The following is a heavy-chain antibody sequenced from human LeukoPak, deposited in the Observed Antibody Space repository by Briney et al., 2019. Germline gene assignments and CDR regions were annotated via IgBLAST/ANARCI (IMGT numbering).Heavy chain of an antibody. CDR2: ISSYNGDT. Sequence: GASVTVSFKASGYTFTKYGITWVRQAPGQGLEWMGWISSYNGDTKYAQKVQGRVTVTTDTSTSTAYMELRSLSLDDTAVYYGARGDYGGGLDYWGQGTLVTVSS. CDR3: ARGDYGGGLDY. CDR1: GYTFTKYG. D-gene: IGHD4-23*01. V-gene: IGHV1-18*01. J-gene: IGHJ4*02.